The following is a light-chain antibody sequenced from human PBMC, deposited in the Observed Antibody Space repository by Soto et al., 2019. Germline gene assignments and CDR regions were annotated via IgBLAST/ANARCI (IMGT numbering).Light chain of an antibody. Sequence: IQLTHSPSSLSASVGDRFTITCRASQSISSWLAWYQQKPGKAPKLLIYDASSLESGVPSRFSGSGSGTEFTLTITSLQPDDFATYYCQQYNSYSWTFGQGTKVDIK. V-gene: IGKV1-5*01. CDR1: QSISSW. CDR2: DAS. CDR3: QQYNSYSWT. J-gene: IGKJ1*01.